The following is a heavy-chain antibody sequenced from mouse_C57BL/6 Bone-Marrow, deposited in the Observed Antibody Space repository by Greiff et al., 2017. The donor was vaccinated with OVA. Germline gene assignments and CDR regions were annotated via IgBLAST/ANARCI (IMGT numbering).Heavy chain of an antibody. V-gene: IGHV3-6*01. CDR2: ISYDGSN. CDR1: GYSITSGYY. J-gene: IGHJ4*01. Sequence: ESGPGLVKPSQSLSLTCSVTGYSITSGYYWNWIRQFPGNKLEWMGYISYDGSNNYNPSLKNRISITRDTSKNQFFLKLNSVTTEDTATYYCARGRSFTPYAMDYWGQGTSVTVSS. CDR3: ARGRSFTPYAMDY.